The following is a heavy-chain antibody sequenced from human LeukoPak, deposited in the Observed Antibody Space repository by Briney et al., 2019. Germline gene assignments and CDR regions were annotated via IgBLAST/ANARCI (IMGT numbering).Heavy chain of an antibody. CDR2: IYPGDSDT. CDR3: ARPLIWFGEIESGWFDP. V-gene: IGHV5-51*01. CDR1: GSRFTSYW. D-gene: IGHD3-10*01. Sequence: GGSLKISCKGSGSRFTSYWIGGVRQMPGKGLEGMGIIYPGDSDTRYSPSFEGQVTISAEKTSSNSSLQWSSLKASDTAMYYCARPLIWFGEIESGWFDPWGQGTLVTVSS. J-gene: IGHJ5*02.